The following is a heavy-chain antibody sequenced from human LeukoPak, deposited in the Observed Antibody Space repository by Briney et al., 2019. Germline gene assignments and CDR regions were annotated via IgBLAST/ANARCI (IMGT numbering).Heavy chain of an antibody. Sequence: SETLSLTCTVPGGSISSYYWSWIRQPPGKGLEWIGYIYYSGSTNYNPSLKSRVTISVDTSKNQFSLKLSSVTAADTAVYYCASSGYSSSWSLFDYWGQGTLVTVSS. J-gene: IGHJ4*02. V-gene: IGHV4-59*01. CDR1: GGSISSYY. CDR2: IYYSGST. CDR3: ASSGYSSSWSLFDY. D-gene: IGHD6-13*01.